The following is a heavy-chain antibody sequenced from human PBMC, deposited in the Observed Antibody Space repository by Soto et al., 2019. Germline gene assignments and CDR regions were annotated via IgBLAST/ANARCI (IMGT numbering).Heavy chain of an antibody. CDR1: GCSIRNDNFY. Sequence: QVQLQESGQGLVKPSQTLSLTCTVSGCSIRNDNFYWSYLRQRPGQGLEWICYISYSGYAAYHPSLESRVIISVDPSNNQFSLSLNSVTAADTAVYYCARYLEGTVTGRVAFGIWGRGTLVTVSS. J-gene: IGHJ3*02. CDR3: ARYLEGTVTGRVAFGI. CDR2: ISYSGYA. D-gene: IGHD2-8*02. V-gene: IGHV4-31*03.